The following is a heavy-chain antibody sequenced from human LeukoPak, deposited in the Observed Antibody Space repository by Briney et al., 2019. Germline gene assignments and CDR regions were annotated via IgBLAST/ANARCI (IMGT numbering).Heavy chain of an antibody. D-gene: IGHD2-15*01. J-gene: IGHJ2*01. CDR2: IGVTGDT. CDR3: TREFCGSRAACGGGFYYDV. V-gene: IGHV3-13*01. CDR1: GFTFSSYD. Sequence: PGGSLRLSCAASGFTFSSYDFHWVRQAPGKGLEWVSAIGVTGDTYYADSVKGRFTISRENAANSLYLQMHSLRAGDTALYYCTREFCGSRAACGGGFYYDVWGRGTLVTVSS.